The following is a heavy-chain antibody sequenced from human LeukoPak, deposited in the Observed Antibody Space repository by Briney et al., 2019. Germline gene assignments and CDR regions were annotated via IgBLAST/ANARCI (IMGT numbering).Heavy chain of an antibody. V-gene: IGHV3-23*01. D-gene: IGHD3-9*01. Sequence: GGSLRLSCAASGFTFNNFAMSWVRQAPGKGLEWVSAISGSGGSTYYADSVKGRFTISRDNSKNTLYLQMNSLRAEDTAVYYCATRGDILTGYPYYFDYWGQGTLVTVSS. CDR2: ISGSGGST. CDR3: ATRGDILTGYPYYFDY. CDR1: GFTFNNFA. J-gene: IGHJ4*02.